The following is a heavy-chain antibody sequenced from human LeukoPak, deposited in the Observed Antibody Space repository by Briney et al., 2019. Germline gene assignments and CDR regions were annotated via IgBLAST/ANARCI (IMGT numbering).Heavy chain of an antibody. CDR2: ISSSSSYI. V-gene: IGHV3-21*01. D-gene: IGHD1-14*01. J-gene: IGHJ3*02. Sequence: PGGSLRLSCAASEFIFSSYTMNWVRQAPGKGLEWVSSISSSSSYIYFADSVKGRFTISRDNAKNSLYLQVNSLRAEDTAVYYCARGALGMSGRIVDAFDIWGQGTRVTVSS. CDR1: EFIFSSYT. CDR3: ARGALGMSGRIVDAFDI.